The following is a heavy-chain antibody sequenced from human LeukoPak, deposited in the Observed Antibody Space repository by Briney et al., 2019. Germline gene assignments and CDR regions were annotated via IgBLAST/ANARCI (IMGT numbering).Heavy chain of an antibody. J-gene: IGHJ4*02. D-gene: IGHD2-2*01. V-gene: IGHV4-39*01. CDR2: IYYSGST. Sequence: PSETLSLTCTVSGGSISSSSYYWGWIRQPPGKGLEWIGSIYYSGSTYYNPSLKSRVTISVDTSKNQFSLKLSSVTAADTAVYYCARHAFSIVVVPAARGCFEYWGQGTLVTVSS. CDR3: ARHAFSIVVVPAARGCFEY. CDR1: GGSISSSSYY.